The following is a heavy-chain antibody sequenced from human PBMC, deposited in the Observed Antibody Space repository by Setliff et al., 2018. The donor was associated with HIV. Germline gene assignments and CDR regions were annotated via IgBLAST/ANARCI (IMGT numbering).Heavy chain of an antibody. CDR2: VYHSGTT. Sequence: SETLSLTCAVSGYSISTAYYWGWIRQPPGKGLEWIGSVYHSGTTYYNPPLKSRVTISVDMSNNHFSLKVTSVTAADTAVYYCMRGRSITIFGVAYFDFWGQGTQVTVSS. J-gene: IGHJ4*02. D-gene: IGHD3-3*01. CDR3: MRGRSITIFGVAYFDF. CDR1: GYSISTAYY. V-gene: IGHV4-38-2*01.